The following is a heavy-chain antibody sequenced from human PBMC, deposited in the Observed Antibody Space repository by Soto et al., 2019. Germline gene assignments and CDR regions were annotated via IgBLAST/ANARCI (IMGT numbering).Heavy chain of an antibody. CDR3: ARDYQAATAPDYFQH. D-gene: IGHD6-25*01. CDR2: ISGGGDTT. J-gene: IGHJ1*01. V-gene: IGHV3-23*01. CDR1: GFTFSTYV. Sequence: GGSLRLSCAASGFTFSTYVMSWVRQAPGKGLEWVSGISGGGDTTSYADSVKGRFTISRDNSKNTLYLQMNSLRAEDTAIYYCARDYQAATAPDYFQHWGQGTLVTVSS.